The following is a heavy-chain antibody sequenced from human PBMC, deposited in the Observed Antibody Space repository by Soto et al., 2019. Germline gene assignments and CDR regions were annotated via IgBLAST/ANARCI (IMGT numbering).Heavy chain of an antibody. Sequence: QVQLVESGGGVVQPGRSLRLSCAASGFTFSSYGMHWVRQAPGKGLEWVAVIWYDGSNKYYADSVKGRFTISRDNSKNTLYLQMNSLRAEDTAVYYCARVTTWGWGYGMDVWGQGTTVTVSS. V-gene: IGHV3-33*01. CDR1: GFTFSSYG. CDR3: ARVTTWGWGYGMDV. D-gene: IGHD7-27*01. J-gene: IGHJ6*02. CDR2: IWYDGSNK.